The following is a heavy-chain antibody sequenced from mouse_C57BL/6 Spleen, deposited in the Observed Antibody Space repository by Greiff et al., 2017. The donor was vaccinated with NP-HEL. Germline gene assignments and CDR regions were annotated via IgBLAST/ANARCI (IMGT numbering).Heavy chain of an antibody. J-gene: IGHJ4*01. CDR2: INPYNGGT. CDR1: GYTFTDYY. Sequence: EAQLQQSGPVLVKPGASVKMSCKASGYTFTDYYMNWVKQSHGKSLEWIGVINPYNGGTSYNQKFKGKATLTVDKSSSTAYMELNSLTSEDSAVYYCDYYGSAMDYWGQGTSVTVSS. CDR3: DYYGSAMDY. V-gene: IGHV1-19*01. D-gene: IGHD1-1*01.